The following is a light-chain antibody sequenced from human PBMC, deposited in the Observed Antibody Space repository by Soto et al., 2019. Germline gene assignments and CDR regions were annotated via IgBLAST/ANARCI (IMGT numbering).Light chain of an antibody. CDR2: GAS. CDR3: QQYGSSPWT. J-gene: IGKJ1*01. CDR1: QSISNNY. Sequence: EIVLTQSPGTLSLSPGERATLPCRASQSISNNYVAWYQQKFGQPPRLLNDGASSRATGISDRFSGSGSGTDFTLTISRLEPEDFAVYYCQQYGSSPWTFGQGTKVEIK. V-gene: IGKV3-20*01.